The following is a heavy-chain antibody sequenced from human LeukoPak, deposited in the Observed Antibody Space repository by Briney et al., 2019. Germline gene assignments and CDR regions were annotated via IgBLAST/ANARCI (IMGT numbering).Heavy chain of an antibody. Sequence: PSETLTLTCTVSGDSINNWSWIRQPPEKGLEWIGYIYYSGTTSYNPSLKVRVTISVDTSKTQFSLKMNSVTAADTAVYYCARLQRITMAGPDYWYFDLWGRGTLVTVSS. J-gene: IGHJ2*01. D-gene: IGHD3-10*01. CDR3: ARLQRITMAGPDYWYFDL. V-gene: IGHV4-59*01. CDR2: IYYSGTT. CDR1: GDSINN.